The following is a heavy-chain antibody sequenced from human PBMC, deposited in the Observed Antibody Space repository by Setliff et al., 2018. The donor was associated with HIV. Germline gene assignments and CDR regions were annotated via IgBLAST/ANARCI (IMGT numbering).Heavy chain of an antibody. V-gene: IGHV4-4*02. J-gene: IGHJ4*02. CDR1: GYSISSNW. D-gene: IGHD5-12*01. CDR2: IYHSGST. CDR3: ARSPLYSGYERYYFDY. Sequence: SETLSLTCAVSGYSISSNWWSWVRQPPGKGLEWIGEIYHSGSTNYNPSLKSRVTISLDRSKTQFSLKLSSVTAADTAVYYCARSPLYSGYERYYFDYWGQGTLVTVSS.